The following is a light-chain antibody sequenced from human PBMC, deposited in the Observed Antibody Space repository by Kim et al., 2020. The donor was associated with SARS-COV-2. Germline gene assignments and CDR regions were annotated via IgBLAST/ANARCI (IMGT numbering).Light chain of an antibody. CDR2: RNN. CDR1: SSNIGSNY. J-gene: IGLJ3*02. V-gene: IGLV1-47*01. CDR3: AAWDDSLSGRV. Sequence: QSVSSSCSETSSNIGSNYVSWYQQLPGTAPKLLIYRNNQRPSGVPDRCSGSKSGTSASLAISGLRSEDEADYYCAAWDDSLSGRVFGGGTQLTVL.